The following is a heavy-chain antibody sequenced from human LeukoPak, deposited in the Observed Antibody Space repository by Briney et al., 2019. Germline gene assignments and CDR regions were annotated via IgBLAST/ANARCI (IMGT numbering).Heavy chain of an antibody. Sequence: PSETLSLTCTVPGGSISSYYWSWIRQPPGKGLEWIGYIYYSGSTNYNPSLKSRVTISVDTSKNQFSLKLSSVTAADTAVYYCARSLYYYGSGSYFGGYNWFDPWGQGTLVTVSS. D-gene: IGHD3-10*01. CDR2: IYYSGST. CDR3: ARSLYYYGSGSYFGGYNWFDP. V-gene: IGHV4-59*08. J-gene: IGHJ5*02. CDR1: GGSISSYY.